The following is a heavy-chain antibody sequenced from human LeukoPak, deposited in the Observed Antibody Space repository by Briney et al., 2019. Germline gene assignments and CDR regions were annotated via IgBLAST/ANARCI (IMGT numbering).Heavy chain of an antibody. CDR1: GFTFSDYG. Sequence: GGSLRLSCGASGFTFSDYGMHWVRQAPGKGLEWVAVIWYDGSNKYYADSVKGRFTISRDNSKNTLYLQMNSLRSEDTAVYYCARGPPSILGDYFDYWGQGTLVTVSS. J-gene: IGHJ4*02. CDR3: ARGPPSILGDYFDY. D-gene: IGHD2-21*01. V-gene: IGHV3-33*01. CDR2: IWYDGSNK.